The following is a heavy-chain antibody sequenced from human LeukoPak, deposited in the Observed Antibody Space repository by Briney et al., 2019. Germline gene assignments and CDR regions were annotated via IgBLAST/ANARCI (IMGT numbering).Heavy chain of an antibody. V-gene: IGHV3-74*01. Sequence: GGSLRLSCVASEFNFFSFGMQWVRQAPGKGLVWVSRIFTDGSTTSYADSVKGRFTISGDNAKNTLYLQMNSLRAEDTAVYYCARELPREVTLDYWGQGTLVTVSP. CDR2: IFTDGSTT. CDR1: EFNFFSFG. D-gene: IGHD2-21*02. CDR3: ARELPREVTLDY. J-gene: IGHJ4*01.